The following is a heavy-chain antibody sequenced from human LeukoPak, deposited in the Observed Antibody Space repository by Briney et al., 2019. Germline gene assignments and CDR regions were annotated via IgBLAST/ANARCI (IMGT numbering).Heavy chain of an antibody. J-gene: IGHJ5*02. Sequence: GGSLRLSCEASGFTFSDYSMNWVRQAPGKGLEWVSSISSSRSYIYYGDSVTGRFTISRDNAKNSLYLQMNSLRAEDTAVYYCAKDYSKTSYYGSGTYYRPNWFDPWGQGTLVTVSS. CDR1: GFTFSDYS. CDR3: AKDYSKTSYYGSGTYYRPNWFDP. V-gene: IGHV3-21*01. D-gene: IGHD3-10*01. CDR2: ISSSRSYI.